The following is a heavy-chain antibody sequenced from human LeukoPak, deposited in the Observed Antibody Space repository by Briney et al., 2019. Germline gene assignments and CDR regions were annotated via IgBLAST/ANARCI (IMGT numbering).Heavy chain of an antibody. J-gene: IGHJ3*02. V-gene: IGHV4-39*07. CDR2: IYYSGST. D-gene: IGHD6-13*01. Sequence: SETLSLTCTVSGGSIRSRSCYWGGLRHPPGKGLEWIGSIYYSGSTYYNQSLKSRVTISVDTAKNQFSLKLSSVTAADTAVYYCARDLYSSRTNDAFVIWGQGTMVTVSS. CDR1: GGSIRSRSCY. CDR3: ARDLYSSRTNDAFVI.